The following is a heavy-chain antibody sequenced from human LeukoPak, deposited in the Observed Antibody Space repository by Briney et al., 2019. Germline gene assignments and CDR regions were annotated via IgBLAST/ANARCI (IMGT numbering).Heavy chain of an antibody. Sequence: GGSLRLSCAASGFPFSSYWMHWVRHAPGKGLVWVSRINIDGSNTNYADSVKGRFTISRDNAKNTLYLQMDSLRAEDTAVYYCARSLGGAYDYWGQGTLVTVPS. CDR2: INIDGSNT. D-gene: IGHD1-26*01. CDR3: ARSLGGAYDY. J-gene: IGHJ4*02. V-gene: IGHV3-74*01. CDR1: GFPFSSYW.